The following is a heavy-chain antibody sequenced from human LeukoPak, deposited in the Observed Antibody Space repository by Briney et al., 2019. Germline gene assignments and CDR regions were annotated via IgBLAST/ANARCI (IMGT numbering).Heavy chain of an antibody. D-gene: IGHD3-10*01. CDR2: IKQDGSEK. CDR1: GFTFSAYW. Sequence: GGSLRLSCAASGFTFSAYWMRWVRQAPGKVLEWVANIKQDGSEKYYVDSVKGRFTISRDNAKNSLYLQVNSLRAEDTAVYYCARDGSLYGLGNIWGQGTLVTVSS. J-gene: IGHJ4*02. CDR3: ARDGSLYGLGNI. V-gene: IGHV3-7*03.